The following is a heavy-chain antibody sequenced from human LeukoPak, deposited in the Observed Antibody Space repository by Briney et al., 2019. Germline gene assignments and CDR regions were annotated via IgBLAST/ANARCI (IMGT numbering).Heavy chain of an antibody. Sequence: ASVEVSCKASGYTFTSYGISWVRQAPGQGLEWMGWISAYNGNTNYAQKLQGRVTMTTDTSTSTAYMELRSLRSDDTAVYYCASFLVRGGPSYYYMDVWGKGTTVTISS. CDR2: ISAYNGNT. CDR3: ASFLVRGGPSYYYMDV. CDR1: GYTFTSYG. J-gene: IGHJ6*03. V-gene: IGHV1-18*01. D-gene: IGHD3-10*01.